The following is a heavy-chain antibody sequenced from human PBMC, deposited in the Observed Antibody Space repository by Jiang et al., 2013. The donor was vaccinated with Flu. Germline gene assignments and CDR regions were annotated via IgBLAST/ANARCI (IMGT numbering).Heavy chain of an antibody. D-gene: IGHD6-19*01. V-gene: IGHV1-46*01. J-gene: IGHJ6*02. Sequence: GAEVKKPGASVKVSCKASGYTFTSYYMHWVRQAPGQGLEWMGIINPSGGSTSYAQKFQGRVTMTRDTSTSTVYMELSSLRSEDTAVYYCARDLVAGTGYYYGMDVWGQGTTVTVSS. CDR3: ARDLVAGTGYYYGMDV. CDR1: GYTFTSYY. CDR2: INPSGGST.